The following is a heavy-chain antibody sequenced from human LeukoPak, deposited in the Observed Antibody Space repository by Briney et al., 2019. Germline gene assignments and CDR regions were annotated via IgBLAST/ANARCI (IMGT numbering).Heavy chain of an antibody. CDR2: INPNSGGT. CDR3: ARSSGGYCSSTSCPFYYYYGMDV. V-gene: IGHV1-2*04. Sequence: ASVKVSCKASGYTFTGYYMHWVRQAPGQGLEWMGWINPNSGGTNYAQKFQGWVTMTRDTSISTAYMELSRLRSDDTAVYYCARSSGGYCSSTSCPFYYYYGMDVWGQGTTVTVSS. CDR1: GYTFTGYY. J-gene: IGHJ6*02. D-gene: IGHD2-2*03.